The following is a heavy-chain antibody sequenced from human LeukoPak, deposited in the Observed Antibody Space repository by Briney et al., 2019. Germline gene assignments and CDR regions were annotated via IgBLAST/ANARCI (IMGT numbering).Heavy chain of an antibody. J-gene: IGHJ2*01. D-gene: IGHD3-22*01. CDR3: AKHNGYDSSPRYFDL. CDR1: GFTFSNAW. Sequence: PGGSLRLSCAASGFTFSNAWMSWVRQAPGKGLEWVAVIWYDGNNKYYADSVKGRFTISRDNAKNSLYLQMNSLRADDTALYYCAKHNGYDSSPRYFDLWGRGTLVTVSS. V-gene: IGHV3-33*03. CDR2: IWYDGNNK.